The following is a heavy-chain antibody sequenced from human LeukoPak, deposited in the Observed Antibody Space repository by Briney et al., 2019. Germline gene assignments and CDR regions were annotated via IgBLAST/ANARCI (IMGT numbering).Heavy chain of an antibody. J-gene: IGHJ3*02. Sequence: GGSLRLSCAASGFTFSSYWMSWVRQAPGKGLEWVANIKQDGSEKYYVDSVKGRFTISRDNAKNSLYLQMNSLRAEDTAVYYCARVNSYYYDSSRYFPDAFDIWGQGTMVTVSS. D-gene: IGHD3-22*01. V-gene: IGHV3-7*01. CDR3: ARVNSYYYDSSRYFPDAFDI. CDR2: IKQDGSEK. CDR1: GFTFSSYW.